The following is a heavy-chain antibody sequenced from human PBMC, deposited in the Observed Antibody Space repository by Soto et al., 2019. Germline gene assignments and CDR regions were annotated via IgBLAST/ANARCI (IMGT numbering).Heavy chain of an antibody. D-gene: IGHD3-16*01. CDR3: ARATLYALDAFDI. CDR1: GASISSGGYS. J-gene: IGHJ3*02. V-gene: IGHV4-30-2*01. CDR2: IYHSGST. Sequence: SLTLSCSVSGASISSGGYSWSWIRQPPGKGLEWIGYIYHSGSTYYNPSLKSRVTISVDRSKNQFSLKLSSVTAADTAVYYCARATLYALDAFDIWGQGTMVTVSS.